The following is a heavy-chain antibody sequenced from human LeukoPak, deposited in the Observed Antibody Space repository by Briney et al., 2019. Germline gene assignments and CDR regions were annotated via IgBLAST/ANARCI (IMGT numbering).Heavy chain of an antibody. D-gene: IGHD2-2*01. CDR1: GFTFSSYA. Sequence: GGSLRLSCAASGFTFSSYAMSWVRQAPGKGLEWVSAISGSGGSTYYADSVKGRFTMSRDNSKNTLYLQMNSLRAEDTAVYYCARAFWRQGSSTDVWGQGTLVTVSS. J-gene: IGHJ4*02. CDR3: ARAFWRQGSSTDV. V-gene: IGHV3-23*01. CDR2: ISGSGGST.